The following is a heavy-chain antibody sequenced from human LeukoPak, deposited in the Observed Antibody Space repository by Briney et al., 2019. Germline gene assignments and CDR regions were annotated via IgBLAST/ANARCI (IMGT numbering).Heavy chain of an antibody. Sequence: ASVKVSCKASGYTFTSYGISWVRQAPGQGLEWMGWISAYNGNTNYAQKLQGRVTMTTDTSTSTAYMELRSLRSDDTAVYYCARDNGDYYDSSGSPDSVNYWGQGTLVTVSS. CDR3: ARDNGDYYDSSGSPDSVNY. CDR2: ISAYNGNT. J-gene: IGHJ4*02. V-gene: IGHV1-18*01. D-gene: IGHD3-22*01. CDR1: GYTFTSYG.